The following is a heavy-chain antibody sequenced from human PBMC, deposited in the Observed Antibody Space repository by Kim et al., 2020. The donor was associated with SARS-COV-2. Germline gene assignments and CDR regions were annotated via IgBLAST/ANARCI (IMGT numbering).Heavy chain of an antibody. Sequence: SETLSLTCAVYGGSFSGYYWSWIRQPPGKGLEWIGEINHSGSTNYNPSLKSRVTISVDTSKNQFSLKLSSVTAADTAVYYCAGGGSGQNWFDPWGQGTLVTVSS. V-gene: IGHV4-34*01. CDR1: GGSFSGYY. D-gene: IGHD3-10*01. J-gene: IGHJ5*02. CDR3: AGGGSGQNWFDP. CDR2: INHSGST.